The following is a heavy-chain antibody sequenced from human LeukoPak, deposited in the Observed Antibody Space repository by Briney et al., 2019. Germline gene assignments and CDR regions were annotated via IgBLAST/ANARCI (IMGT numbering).Heavy chain of an antibody. D-gene: IGHD3-3*01. Sequence: SETLSLTCTVSGGSISSSSYYWGWIRQPPGKGLEWIGSIYYSGSTYYNPSLKSRVTISVDTSKNQFYLKLTSVTAADTAVYYRAREDYNFLWGQGTLVTVSS. CDR1: GGSISSSSYY. CDR3: AREDYNFL. CDR2: IYYSGST. J-gene: IGHJ4*02. V-gene: IGHV4-39*07.